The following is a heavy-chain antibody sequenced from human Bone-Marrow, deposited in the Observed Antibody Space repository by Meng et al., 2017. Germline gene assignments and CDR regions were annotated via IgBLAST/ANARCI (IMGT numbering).Heavy chain of an antibody. CDR3: ARDPSSESEWELPFDY. CDR1: GYTFTSYG. D-gene: IGHD1-26*01. Sequence: ASVKVSCKASGYTFTSYGISWVRQAPGQGLEWMGWISAYNGNTNYAQKLQGRVTTTTDTSTSTAYMELRSLRSDDTAVYYCARDPSSESEWELPFDYWGQGTLVTVSS. V-gene: IGHV1-18*01. J-gene: IGHJ4*02. CDR2: ISAYNGNT.